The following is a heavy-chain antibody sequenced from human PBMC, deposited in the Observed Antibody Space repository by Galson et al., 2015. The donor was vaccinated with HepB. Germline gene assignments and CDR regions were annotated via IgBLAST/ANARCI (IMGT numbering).Heavy chain of an antibody. V-gene: IGHV1-8*01. CDR2: MNPNSGNT. D-gene: IGHD6-13*01. Sequence: SVKVSCKASGYTFTSYDINWVRQATGQGLEWMGWMNPNSGNTGYAQKFQGRVTMTRNTSISTAYMELSSLRSEDTAVYYCARVPTSIAAAGTVWFDPWGQGTLVTVSS. CDR3: ARVPTSIAAAGTVWFDP. CDR1: GYTFTSYD. J-gene: IGHJ5*02.